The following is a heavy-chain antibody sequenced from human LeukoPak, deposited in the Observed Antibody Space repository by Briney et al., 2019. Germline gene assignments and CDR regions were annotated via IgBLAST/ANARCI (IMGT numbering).Heavy chain of an antibody. CDR1: GYSFTNNW. V-gene: IGHV5-51*01. D-gene: IGHD3-22*01. CDR3: ARRWGYWEAFDY. CDR2: IYPGDSDT. Sequence: SGESLKISCKGSGYSFTNNWIAWVRQMPGKGLQWMGSIYPGDSDTRYSPSFQGQVTISTNKSINPAYLQWSSLKASDTAMYYCARRWGYWEAFDYWGQGTLVTVSS. J-gene: IGHJ4*02.